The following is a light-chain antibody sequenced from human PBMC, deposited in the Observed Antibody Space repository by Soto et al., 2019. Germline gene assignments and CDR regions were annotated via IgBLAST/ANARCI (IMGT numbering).Light chain of an antibody. J-gene: IGLJ1*01. Sequence: QSALTQPASVSGSPGQSITISCTGTINDVGSYNLVSWYQQHPGKAPKLMISEDSKRPSGVSTRFSGSKSGITASLTISGLRAEDEADYYCCSYAGSSTYVFGHGTKVTVL. CDR1: INDVGSYNL. CDR3: CSYAGSSTYV. V-gene: IGLV2-23*01. CDR2: EDS.